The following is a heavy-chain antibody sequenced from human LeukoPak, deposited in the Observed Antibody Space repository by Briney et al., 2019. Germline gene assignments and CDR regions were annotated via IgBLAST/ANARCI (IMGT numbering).Heavy chain of an antibody. D-gene: IGHD2-15*01. J-gene: IGHJ3*02. CDR2: IYPGDSDT. V-gene: IGHV5-51*01. Sequence: GGSLKISCKGSGYSFTSYWIGWVRQMPGKGLEWMGIIYPGDSDTRYSPSFQGQVPISADKSISTAYLQWSSLKASDTAMYYCARQSYCSGGSCYSAFDIWGQGTMVTVSS. CDR1: GYSFTSYW. CDR3: ARQSYCSGGSCYSAFDI.